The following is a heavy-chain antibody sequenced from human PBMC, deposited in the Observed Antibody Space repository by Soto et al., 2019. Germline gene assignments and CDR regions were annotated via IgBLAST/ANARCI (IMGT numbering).Heavy chain of an antibody. CDR2: INSDGSST. Sequence: GGSLRLSCAASGFTFSSYWMHWVRQAPGKGLVWVSRINSDGSSTSYADSVKGRFTISRDNAKNTLYLQMNSLRAEDTAVYYCARDRAIAARLEPFDYWGQRTLVTV. CDR3: ARDRAIAARLEPFDY. CDR1: GFTFSSYW. J-gene: IGHJ4*02. V-gene: IGHV3-74*01. D-gene: IGHD6-6*01.